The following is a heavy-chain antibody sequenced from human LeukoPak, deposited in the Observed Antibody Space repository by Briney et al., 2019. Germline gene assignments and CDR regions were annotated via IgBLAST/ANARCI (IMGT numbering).Heavy chain of an antibody. J-gene: IGHJ4*02. CDR3: ARDGALVAVPFDY. CDR1: GGSFSGYY. Sequence: PSETLSLTCAVYGGSFSGYYWSWIRQPPGKGLEWIGEINHSGSTNYNPSLKSRVTISVDTSKNQFSLKLSSVTAADTAVYYCARDGALVAVPFDYWGQGTLVTVSS. V-gene: IGHV4-34*01. D-gene: IGHD5-12*01. CDR2: INHSGST.